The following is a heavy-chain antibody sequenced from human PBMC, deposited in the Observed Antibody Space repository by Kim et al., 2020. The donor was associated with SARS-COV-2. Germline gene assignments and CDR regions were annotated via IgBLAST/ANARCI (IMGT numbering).Heavy chain of an antibody. CDR1: GLDFSMAW. D-gene: IGHD6-25*01. Sequence: GGSLRLSCAASGLDFSMAWMHWVRQAPGKGLEWVGRIKSKVDGGAAEHATSVQGRFFISRDDAQNTLFLQMTGLQTEDTAVYSCGFGSGWAAGNFYSGVWGPGTFVTVSS. J-gene: IGHJ4*02. CDR2: IKSKVDGGAA. V-gene: IGHV3-15*01. CDR3: GFGSGWAAGNFYSGV.